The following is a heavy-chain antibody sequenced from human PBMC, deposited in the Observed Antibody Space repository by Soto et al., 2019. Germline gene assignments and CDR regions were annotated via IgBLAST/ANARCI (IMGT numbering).Heavy chain of an antibody. CDR3: ASDFFDS. V-gene: IGHV4-39*01. J-gene: IGHJ4*02. Sequence: PSETLSLTCAVSGGSISSSSRYLGWIRQPPGKGLEWIGTIYYSGSIYYNPSLKGRVSISVDTSKNQFSLTVSSVTAADTAVYYCASDFFDSWGQGTLVT. CDR2: IYYSGSI. CDR1: GGSISSSSRY.